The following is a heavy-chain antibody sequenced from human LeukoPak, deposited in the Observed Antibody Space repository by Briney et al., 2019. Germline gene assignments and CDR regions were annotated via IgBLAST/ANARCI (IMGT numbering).Heavy chain of an antibody. J-gene: IGHJ4*02. CDR3: ARGTYDFWSGYSLYFDY. V-gene: IGHV1-8*01. Sequence: ASLAVSSKTSGDTFTGYEISSGRQATGQGLEWMGWMNPNSGNTGYAQKFQGRVTMTRNTSISTAYMELSSLRSEGTAVYYCARGTYDFWSGYSLYFDYWGQGTLVTVSS. CDR2: MNPNSGNT. CDR1: GDTFTGYE. D-gene: IGHD3-3*01.